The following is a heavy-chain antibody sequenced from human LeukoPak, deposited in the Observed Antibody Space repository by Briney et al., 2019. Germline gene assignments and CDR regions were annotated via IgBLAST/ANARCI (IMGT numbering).Heavy chain of an antibody. Sequence: PSETLSLTCTVSGDSISGYYWSWIRQPAGKGLEWIGRISISGSSNYNPSLKSRVTMSVDTSKNQVSLNLTSVTAADTAVYYCAREGGTYRFLDNWGQGTLVTVSS. CDR1: GDSISGYY. CDR2: ISISGSS. D-gene: IGHD1-26*01. J-gene: IGHJ4*02. CDR3: AREGGTYRFLDN. V-gene: IGHV4-4*07.